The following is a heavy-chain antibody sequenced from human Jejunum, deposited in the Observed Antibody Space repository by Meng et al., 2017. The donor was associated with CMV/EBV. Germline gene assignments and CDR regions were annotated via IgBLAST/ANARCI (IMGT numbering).Heavy chain of an antibody. CDR2: INPGGGST. CDR1: YSFTHYY. D-gene: IGHD6-13*01. CDR3: ARVTYTSSWSEAGFEY. J-gene: IGHJ4*02. V-gene: IGHV1-46*01. Sequence: YSFTHYYIPWVPPAPGQEPELMGIINPGGGSTSYAQKFQGRITVTRDTSTSTVYMELSSLKSDDTAVYYCARVTYTSSWSEAGFEYWGQGTLVTVSS.